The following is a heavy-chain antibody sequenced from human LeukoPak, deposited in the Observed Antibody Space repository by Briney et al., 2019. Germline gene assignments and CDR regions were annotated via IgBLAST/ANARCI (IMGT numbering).Heavy chain of an antibody. V-gene: IGHV3-43*01. CDR2: ISWDAGRT. J-gene: IGHJ3*02. CDR1: GFTFDDYT. CDR3: ATISAQTFDI. Sequence: GGSLRLSCAASGFTFDDYTMHWVRQAPGKGLEWVSLISWDAGRTYYADSVKGRFTVSRDNAKNSAFLQMNSLRAEDTAIYYCATISAQTFDIWGQGTLVSVSS. D-gene: IGHD5-24*01.